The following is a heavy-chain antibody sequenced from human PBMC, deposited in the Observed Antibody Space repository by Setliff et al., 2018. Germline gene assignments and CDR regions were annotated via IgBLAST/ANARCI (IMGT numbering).Heavy chain of an antibody. V-gene: IGHV4-59*12. CDR1: GASISSNY. Sequence: SETLSLTCSVSGASISSNYWSWIRQSPGKGLEWIGYIYYNGTTRYSPSLKSRVTISVDTSKNQFSLRLTSMTAADTAVYYCARDQWVRSPPLYFSYSMDVWGQGTTVTVS. CDR2: IYYNGTT. J-gene: IGHJ6*02. D-gene: IGHD5-12*01. CDR3: ARDQWVRSPPLYFSYSMDV.